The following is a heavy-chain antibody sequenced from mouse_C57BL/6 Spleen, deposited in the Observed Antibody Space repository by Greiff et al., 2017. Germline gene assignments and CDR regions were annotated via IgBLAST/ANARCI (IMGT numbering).Heavy chain of an antibody. CDR3: ARGYDGYPDY. Sequence: DVQLQESGPGLVKPSQSLSLTCSVTGYSITSGYYWNWIRQFPGNKLEWMGYISYDGSNNYNPSLKNRISITRDTSKNQLFLKLNSVTTEDTATYYCARGYDGYPDYWGQGTTLTVSS. D-gene: IGHD2-3*01. CDR1: GYSITSGYY. J-gene: IGHJ2*01. V-gene: IGHV3-6*01. CDR2: ISYDGSN.